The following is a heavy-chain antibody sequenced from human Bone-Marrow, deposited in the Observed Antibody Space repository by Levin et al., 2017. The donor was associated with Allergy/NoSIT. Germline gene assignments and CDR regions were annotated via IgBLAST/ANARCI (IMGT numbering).Heavy chain of an antibody. Sequence: GGSLRLSCAASGFTFSSYGMHWVRQAPGKGLEWVAVISYDGSNKYYADSVKGRFTISRDNSKNTLYLQMNSLRAEDTAVYYCAKDELGNWNDDWYYFDYWGQGTLVTVSS. CDR1: GFTFSSYG. CDR2: ISYDGSNK. V-gene: IGHV3-30*18. D-gene: IGHD1-1*01. J-gene: IGHJ4*02. CDR3: AKDELGNWNDDWYYFDY.